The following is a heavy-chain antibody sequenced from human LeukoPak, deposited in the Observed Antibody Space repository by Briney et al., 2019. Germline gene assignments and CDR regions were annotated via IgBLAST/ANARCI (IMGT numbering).Heavy chain of an antibody. CDR3: ARDKYYYDTSYWYFDL. CDR2: IIPILGIA. CDR1: GGTFSSYA. J-gene: IGHJ2*01. V-gene: IGHV1-69*04. D-gene: IGHD3-22*01. Sequence: GASVKVSCKASGGTFSSYAISWVRQAPGQGLEWMGRIIPILGIANYAQKFQGRVTITADKSTSTAYMELSSLRSEDTAVYYCARDKYYYDTSYWYFDLWCRGTLVTVSS.